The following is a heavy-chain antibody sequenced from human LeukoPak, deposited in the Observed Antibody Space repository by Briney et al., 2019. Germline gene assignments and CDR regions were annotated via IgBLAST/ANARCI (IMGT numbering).Heavy chain of an antibody. V-gene: IGHV4-39*07. Sequence: SETLSLTCSVSGVSISSSNSYWGWLRQPPGTGLEWIGSIYYTGNTYYNASLKSRVTISVDTSKNQFSLKLSSVTAADTAVYYCARRVIMITFGGVKDWFDPWGQGTLVTVSS. CDR1: GVSISSSNSY. CDR2: IYYTGNT. CDR3: ARRVIMITFGGVKDWFDP. J-gene: IGHJ5*02. D-gene: IGHD3-16*01.